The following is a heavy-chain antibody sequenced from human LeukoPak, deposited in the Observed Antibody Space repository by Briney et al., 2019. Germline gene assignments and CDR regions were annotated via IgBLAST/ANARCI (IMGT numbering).Heavy chain of an antibody. Sequence: SETLSLTXTVSGGSISSYYWSWIRQPPGKGLEWIGYIYYSGSTNYNPSLKSRVTISVDTSKNQFSLKLSSVTAADTAVYYCARDHDFWSGYFDYWGQGTLVTVSS. J-gene: IGHJ4*02. V-gene: IGHV4-59*01. CDR1: GGSISSYY. CDR2: IYYSGST. D-gene: IGHD3-3*01. CDR3: ARDHDFWSGYFDY.